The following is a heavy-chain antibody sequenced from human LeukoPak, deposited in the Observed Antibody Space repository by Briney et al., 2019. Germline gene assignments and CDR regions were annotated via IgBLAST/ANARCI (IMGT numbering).Heavy chain of an antibody. D-gene: IGHD3-10*01. J-gene: IGHJ4*02. Sequence: PGRSLRLSCAASGFTFSSYGMHWVRQAPGKGLEWVAVISYDGGNKYYADSVKGRFTISRDNSKNTLYLQMNSLRAEDTAVYYCAKDRAITMVRERFFDYWGQGTLVTVSS. CDR2: ISYDGGNK. V-gene: IGHV3-30*18. CDR1: GFTFSSYG. CDR3: AKDRAITMVRERFFDY.